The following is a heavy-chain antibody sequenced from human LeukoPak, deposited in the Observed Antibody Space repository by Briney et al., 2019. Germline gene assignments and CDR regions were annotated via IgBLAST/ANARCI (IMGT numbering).Heavy chain of an antibody. D-gene: IGHD6-19*01. CDR2: INPNSGGT. J-gene: IGHJ5*02. CDR1: GYTFTGYY. Sequence: ASVKVSRKASGYTFTGYYIHWVRQAPEQGLEWMGWINPNSGGTKYAQKFQGRVTMTRDTSISTAYMGLSRLRSDDTAVYYCAKGRVVAGTKSLTYNWFDPWGQGTLVTVSS. CDR3: AKGRVVAGTKSLTYNWFDP. V-gene: IGHV1-2*02.